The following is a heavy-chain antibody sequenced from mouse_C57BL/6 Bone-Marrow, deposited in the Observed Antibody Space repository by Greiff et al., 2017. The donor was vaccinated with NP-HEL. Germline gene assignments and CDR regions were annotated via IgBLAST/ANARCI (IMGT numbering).Heavy chain of an antibody. V-gene: IGHV1-55*01. D-gene: IGHD4-1*01. Sequence: VQLQQSGPELVKPGASVKIPCKASGYTFTSYWITWVKQRPGQGLEWIGDIYPGSGSTNYNEKFKSKATLTVDTSSSTAYMQLSSLTSEDSAVYYCARYLGRYYFDYWGQGTTLTVSS. CDR3: ARYLGRYYFDY. J-gene: IGHJ2*01. CDR1: GYTFTSYW. CDR2: IYPGSGST.